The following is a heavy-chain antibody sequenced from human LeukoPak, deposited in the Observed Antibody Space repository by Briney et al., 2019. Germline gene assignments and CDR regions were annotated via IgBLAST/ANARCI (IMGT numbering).Heavy chain of an antibody. D-gene: IGHD3-3*01. Sequence: GASVKVSCKASGYTFTSYDINWVRQATGQGLEWMGWMNPNSGNTGYAQKLQGRVTMTTDTSTSTAYMELRSLRSDDTAVYYCARGDITIFGVVITGDSSFDYWGQGTLVTVSS. CDR1: GYTFTSYD. CDR2: MNPNSGNT. V-gene: IGHV1-8*01. J-gene: IGHJ4*02. CDR3: ARGDITIFGVVITGDSSFDY.